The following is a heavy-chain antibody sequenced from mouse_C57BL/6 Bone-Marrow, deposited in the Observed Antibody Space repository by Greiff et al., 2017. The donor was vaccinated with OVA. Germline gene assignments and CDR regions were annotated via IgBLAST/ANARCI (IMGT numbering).Heavy chain of an antibody. CDR1: GYAFSSSW. V-gene: IGHV1-82*01. CDR2: IYPGDGDT. J-gene: IGHJ2*01. Sequence: VKLQQSGPELVKPGASVKISCKASGYAFSSSWMNWVKQRPGKGLEWIGRIYPGDGDTNYNGKFKGKATLTADKSSSTAYMQLSSLTSEDSAVYFCASYYYGSSYHFDYWGQGTTLTVSS. CDR3: ASYYYGSSYHFDY. D-gene: IGHD1-1*01.